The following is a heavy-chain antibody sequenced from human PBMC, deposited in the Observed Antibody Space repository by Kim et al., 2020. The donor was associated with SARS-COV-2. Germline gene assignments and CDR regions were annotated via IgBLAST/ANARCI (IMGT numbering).Heavy chain of an antibody. CDR1: GGSISNSDYY. V-gene: IGHV4-39*07. CDR2: ISYSGST. CDR3: ARRTIFSHEFAY. D-gene: IGHD3-9*01. Sequence: SETLSLTCTVSGGSISNSDYYWGWIRQPPGKGLEWIGSISYSGSTSYYPSLESRVTISVDTSKNQFSLKLSSVTAADTAVYYCARRTIFSHEFAYWGQGTLVTVSS. J-gene: IGHJ4*02.